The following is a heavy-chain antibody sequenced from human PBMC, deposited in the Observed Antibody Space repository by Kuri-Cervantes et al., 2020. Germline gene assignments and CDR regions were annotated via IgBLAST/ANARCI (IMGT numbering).Heavy chain of an antibody. V-gene: IGHV1-18*01. D-gene: IGHD6-19*01. Sequence: ASVNVSCKASGYTFTSYGISWVRQAPGQGLEWMGWISAYNGNTNYAQKLQGRVTMTTDTSTSTAYMELRSLRSDDTAVYYCARDGGRLGSGWYIGADLLDYWGQGTLVTVSS. CDR2: ISAYNGNT. CDR1: GYTFTSYG. CDR3: ARDGGRLGSGWYIGADLLDY. J-gene: IGHJ4*02.